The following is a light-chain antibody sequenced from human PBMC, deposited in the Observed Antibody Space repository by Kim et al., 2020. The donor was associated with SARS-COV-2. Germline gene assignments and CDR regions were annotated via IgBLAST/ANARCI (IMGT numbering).Light chain of an antibody. Sequence: EIVMTQSPATLSVSPGERATLSCRASQSVSSKLAWYQQKPGQAPRLLIYGASTRANGIPARFSGSGSGTEFTLTINSLQSEDFAVYYCQQYNNWPPWTFGQGTKVDIK. CDR3: QQYNNWPPWT. CDR2: GAS. CDR1: QSVSSK. J-gene: IGKJ1*01. V-gene: IGKV3-15*01.